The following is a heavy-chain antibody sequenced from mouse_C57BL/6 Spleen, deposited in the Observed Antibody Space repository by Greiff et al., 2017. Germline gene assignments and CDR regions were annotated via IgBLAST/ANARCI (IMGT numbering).Heavy chain of an antibody. V-gene: IGHV1-81*01. D-gene: IGHD1-1*01. J-gene: IGHJ3*01. Sequence: QVQLKQSGAELARPGASVKLSCKASGYTFTSYGISWVKQRTGQGLEWIGEIYPRSGNTYYNEKFKGKATLTADKSSSTAYMELRSLTSEDSAVYFCSRRGGGYYGSSYNAYWGQGTLVTVSA. CDR1: GYTFTSYG. CDR2: IYPRSGNT. CDR3: SRRGGGYYGSSYNAY.